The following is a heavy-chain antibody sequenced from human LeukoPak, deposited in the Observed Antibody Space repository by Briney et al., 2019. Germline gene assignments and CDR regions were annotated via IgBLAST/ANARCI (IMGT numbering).Heavy chain of an antibody. Sequence: GASVKVSCKASGGTFSSYAISWVRQAPGQGLEWMGGIIPIFGTANYAQKFQGRVTITADESTSTAYMELSSLRSEDTAVYYCASGLRFSKRSNAFDIWGQGTMVTVSS. CDR2: IIPIFGTA. CDR1: GGTFSSYA. D-gene: IGHD3-3*01. CDR3: ASGLRFSKRSNAFDI. J-gene: IGHJ3*02. V-gene: IGHV1-69*13.